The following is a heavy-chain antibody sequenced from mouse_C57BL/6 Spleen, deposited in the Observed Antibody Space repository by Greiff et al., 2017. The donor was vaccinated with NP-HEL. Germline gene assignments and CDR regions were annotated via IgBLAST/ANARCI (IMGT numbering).Heavy chain of an antibody. CDR1: GFTFSSYG. J-gene: IGHJ1*03. D-gene: IGHD1-1*01. Sequence: EVKLVESGGDLVKPGGSLKLSCAASGFTFSSYGMSWVRQTPDKRLEWVATISSGGSYTYYPASVKGRFTISRDNAKNTLYLQMSSLKSEDTAMYYCARKSITTVVATYWYFDVWGTGTTVTVSS. CDR2: ISSGGSYT. CDR3: ARKSITTVVATYWYFDV. V-gene: IGHV5-6*02.